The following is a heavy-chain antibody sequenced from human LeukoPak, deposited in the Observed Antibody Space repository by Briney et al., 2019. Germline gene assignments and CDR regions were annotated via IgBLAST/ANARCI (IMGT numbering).Heavy chain of an antibody. Sequence: SGTLSLTCTVSGVTISSSSYYWGWIRQPPGKGLEWIGSIHYSGITYYNPSLKSRVTISVDTSKNQFSLKLTSVIAADTAVFYCARHQGDYDQRRFGPWGQGTLVTVSS. D-gene: IGHD4-17*01. J-gene: IGHJ5*02. V-gene: IGHV4-39*01. CDR2: IHYSGIT. CDR1: GVTISSSSYY. CDR3: ARHQGDYDQRRFGP.